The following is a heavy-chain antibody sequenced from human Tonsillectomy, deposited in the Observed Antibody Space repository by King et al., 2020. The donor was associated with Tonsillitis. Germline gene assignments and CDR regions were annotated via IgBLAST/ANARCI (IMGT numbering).Heavy chain of an antibody. CDR3: ARVRTPNNHAFDI. D-gene: IGHD1/OR15-1a*01. Sequence: VQLQESGPGLVKPSETLSLTCTVSGGSISSYYWSWIRQPPGMRLEWIWYMYYSGTTNYNPSLKSRVTISVDTSTNHFSPKLSSVTDADPAVYYCARVRTPNNHAFDIWGQGTRVTVSS. CDR1: GGSISSYY. V-gene: IGHV4-59*01. CDR2: MYYSGTT. J-gene: IGHJ3*02.